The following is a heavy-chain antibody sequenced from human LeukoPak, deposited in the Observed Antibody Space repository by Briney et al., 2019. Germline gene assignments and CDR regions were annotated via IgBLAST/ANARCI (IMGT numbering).Heavy chain of an antibody. D-gene: IGHD6-13*01. CDR3: AKDRGAYSSTWLYHAFDI. V-gene: IGHV3-30*02. J-gene: IGHJ3*02. Sequence: GGSLRLSCAASGFTFSTYGMHWVRQAPGKGLEWVTFVRYDGSNEHYADSVKGRFTISRDNSKNTLYLEMNSLTPEDTAVYHCAKDRGAYSSTWLYHAFDIWGQGTRVTVSS. CDR1: GFTFSTYG. CDR2: VRYDGSNE.